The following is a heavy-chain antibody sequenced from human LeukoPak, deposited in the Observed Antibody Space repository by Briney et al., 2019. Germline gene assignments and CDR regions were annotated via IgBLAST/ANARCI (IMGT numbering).Heavy chain of an antibody. V-gene: IGHV3-30*04. CDR3: ARGLGMDV. Sequence: GRSLRLSCAASGFTFSSYAMHWVRQAPGKGLEWVAVISYDGSNKYYADSVKGRFTISRDNSKNTLYLQMNSLRAEDTAVYYCARGLGMDVWGQGPTVTVSS. D-gene: IGHD4-11*01. CDR1: GFTFSSYA. J-gene: IGHJ6*02. CDR2: ISYDGSNK.